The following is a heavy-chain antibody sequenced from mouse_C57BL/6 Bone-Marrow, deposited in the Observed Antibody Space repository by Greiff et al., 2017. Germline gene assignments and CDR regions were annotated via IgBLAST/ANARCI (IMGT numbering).Heavy chain of an antibody. CDR3: AREGVRLYYAMDY. J-gene: IGHJ4*01. CDR1: GYTFTSYW. V-gene: IGHV1-55*01. Sequence: QVQLQQSGAELVKPGASVKMSCKASGYTFTSYWITWVKQRPGQGLEWIGDIYPGSGSTNYNEKFKSKATLTVDTSSSTAYMQLSSLTSEDSAVYYCAREGVRLYYAMDYWGQGTSVTVSS. CDR2: IYPGSGST. D-gene: IGHD2-14*01.